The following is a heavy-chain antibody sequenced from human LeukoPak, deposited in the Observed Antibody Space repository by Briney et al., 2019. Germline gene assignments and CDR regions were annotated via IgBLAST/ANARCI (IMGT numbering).Heavy chain of an antibody. CDR2: INWNGGST. CDR3: AKAPVTTCSGAYCYPFDY. Sequence: GGSLRLSCAASGFTFDDYGLSWVRQAPGKGLEWVSGINWNGGSTGYADSVKGRFTISRDNAKKSLYLQMHSLRAEDAAVYYCAKAPVTTCSGAYCYPFDYWGLGTLVTVSS. D-gene: IGHD2-21*01. CDR1: GFTFDDYG. V-gene: IGHV3-20*04. J-gene: IGHJ4*02.